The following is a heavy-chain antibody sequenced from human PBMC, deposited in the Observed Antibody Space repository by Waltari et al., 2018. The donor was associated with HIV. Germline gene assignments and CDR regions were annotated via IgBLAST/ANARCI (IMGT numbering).Heavy chain of an antibody. CDR2: INPSGGGT. CDR1: GYTFTSYY. CDR3: ARPYGSGSYYKGGYFDY. V-gene: IGHV1-46*01. D-gene: IGHD3-10*01. Sequence: QVQLVQSGAEVKKSGASVKVSCKASGYTFTSYYLHWVRQAPGQGLEWMGIINPSGGGTSYEQKFQGRVTMTRDTSTSTVYMELSSLRSEDTAVYYCARPYGSGSYYKGGYFDYWGQGTLVTVSS. J-gene: IGHJ4*02.